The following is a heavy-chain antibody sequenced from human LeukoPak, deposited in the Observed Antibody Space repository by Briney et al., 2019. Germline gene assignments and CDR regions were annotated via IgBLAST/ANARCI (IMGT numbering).Heavy chain of an antibody. Sequence: GKSLRLACAASGFGFSGYGMHWVRQAPGKGLAWVAVIWYDGSEEYYADSVKGRFTISRDNSKNTLYLQMNSLRAEDTAVYYCARELMGRPDYWGQGALVTVSS. D-gene: IGHD1-1*01. CDR3: ARELMGRPDY. V-gene: IGHV3-33*01. CDR1: GFGFSGYG. J-gene: IGHJ4*02. CDR2: IWYDGSEE.